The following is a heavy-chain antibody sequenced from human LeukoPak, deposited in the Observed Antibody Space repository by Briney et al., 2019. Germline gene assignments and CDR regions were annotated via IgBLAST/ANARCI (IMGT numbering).Heavy chain of an antibody. CDR1: GYTFTNFY. D-gene: IGHD3-22*01. J-gene: IGHJ4*02. CDR2: IYPSGGGS. Sequence: ASVKVSCRASGYTFTNFYLHWVRQTPGHGLLWMGIIYPSGGGSSYAQKFQGRVTMTRDTSTSTVYMELSSLTSQDTAVYYCARAYSGYSIDFWGQRTLVTVSS. CDR3: ARAYSGYSIDF. V-gene: IGHV1-46*01.